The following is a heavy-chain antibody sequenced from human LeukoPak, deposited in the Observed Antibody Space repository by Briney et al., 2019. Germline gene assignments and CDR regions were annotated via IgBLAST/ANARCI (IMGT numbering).Heavy chain of an antibody. CDR2: ISSSGSTI. D-gene: IGHD3-22*01. V-gene: IGHV3-48*03. CDR1: GSTFSSYE. CDR3: ARDGVSYYYDSSGGYYFAY. J-gene: IGHJ4*02. Sequence: PGGSLRLSCAASGSTFSSYEMSWVRQAPGKGLEWVSYISSSGSTIYYADSVKGRFTISRDNAKNSLYLQMNSLRAEDTAVYYCARDGVSYYYDSSGGYYFAYWGQGTLVTVSS.